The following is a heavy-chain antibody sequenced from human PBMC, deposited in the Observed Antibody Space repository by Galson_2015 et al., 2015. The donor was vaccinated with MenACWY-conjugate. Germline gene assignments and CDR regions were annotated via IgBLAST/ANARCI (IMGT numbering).Heavy chain of an antibody. Sequence: CKASGYTSTNYAMHWVRQAPGQSLEWMGWINAGNGNTKYSQKFQGRVTITSDTSASTAYMELSSLRSEDTAVYYCAREIVVAPAASWGDYYYGMDVWGQGTTVTVSS. CDR3: AREIVVAPAASWGDYYYGMDV. CDR2: INAGNGNT. V-gene: IGHV1-3*01. CDR1: GYTSTNYA. J-gene: IGHJ6*02. D-gene: IGHD2-2*01.